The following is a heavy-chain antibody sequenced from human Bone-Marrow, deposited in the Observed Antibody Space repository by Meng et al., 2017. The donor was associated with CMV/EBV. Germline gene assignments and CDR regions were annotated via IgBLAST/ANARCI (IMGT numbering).Heavy chain of an antibody. V-gene: IGHV3-30*04. Sequence: GALRLFCAASGFTFSNYAMHWVRRAPGKGLEWVAVISFDGSKKYYADSVKGRFTISRDNSKNTLYLQMNSLRAEDTAVYYCARDANSSSSLDYWGQGTLVTVSS. J-gene: IGHJ4*02. CDR1: GFTFSNYA. CDR2: ISFDGSKK. D-gene: IGHD6-6*01. CDR3: ARDANSSSSLDY.